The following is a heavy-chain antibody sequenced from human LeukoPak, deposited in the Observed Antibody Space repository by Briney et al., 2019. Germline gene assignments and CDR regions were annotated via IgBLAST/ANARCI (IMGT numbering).Heavy chain of an antibody. Sequence: GRSLRLSCAASGFTFSSYAMHWVRQAPGKGLEWVAVISYDGSNKYYADSVKGRFTISRDNSKNTLYLQMNSLRAEDTAVYYCARDPYKYGSGGAFDIWGQGTMVTVSS. CDR3: ARDPYKYGSGGAFDI. CDR2: ISYDGSNK. CDR1: GFTFSSYA. D-gene: IGHD3-10*01. V-gene: IGHV3-30-3*01. J-gene: IGHJ3*02.